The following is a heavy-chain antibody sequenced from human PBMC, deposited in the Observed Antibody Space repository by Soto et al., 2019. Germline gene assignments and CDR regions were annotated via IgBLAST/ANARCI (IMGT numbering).Heavy chain of an antibody. CDR1: GYTFTNYD. Sequence: ASVQVSCKASGYTFTNYDINWVRQATGQGLEWMGWMNPNSGNTGYAQKFQGRVTMTRNTSISTAYMELSSLRSEDTAVYYCAREGYSSSSGSRGNWFDPCGQGTLVTVSS. V-gene: IGHV1-8*01. J-gene: IGHJ5*02. CDR3: AREGYSSSSGSRGNWFDP. D-gene: IGHD6-6*01. CDR2: MNPNSGNT.